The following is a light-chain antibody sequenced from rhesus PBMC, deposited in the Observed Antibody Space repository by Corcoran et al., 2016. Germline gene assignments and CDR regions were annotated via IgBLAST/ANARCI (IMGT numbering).Light chain of an antibody. CDR3: QQYTTSPYS. V-gene: IGKV1-22*01. J-gene: IGKJ2*01. CDR2: KAY. CDR1: QSISSW. Sequence: DIQMTQSPSSLSASVGDTVTITCRASQSISSWLAWYQQKPGKAPKLLIYKAYTLQSGVPSRFSGSGFGTDFTLTISSLQSEDFATYYCQQYTTSPYSFGQGTKVEIK.